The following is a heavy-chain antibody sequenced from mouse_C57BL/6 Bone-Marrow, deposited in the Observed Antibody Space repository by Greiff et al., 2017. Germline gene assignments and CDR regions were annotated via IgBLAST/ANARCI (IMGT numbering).Heavy chain of an antibody. J-gene: IGHJ3*01. D-gene: IGHD1-1*01. Sequence: QVQLQQSGAELVRPGTSVKVSCKASGYAFTNYLIEWVKQRPGQGLEWIGVINPGSGGTNYNEKFKGKATLTEDKSSSTAYMQLSSLTSEDSAVYFCAGEGFYYGSGCVEFAYGDRGTLVTVTA. CDR2: INPGSGGT. V-gene: IGHV1-54*01. CDR1: GYAFTNYL. CDR3: AGEGFYYGSGCVEFAY.